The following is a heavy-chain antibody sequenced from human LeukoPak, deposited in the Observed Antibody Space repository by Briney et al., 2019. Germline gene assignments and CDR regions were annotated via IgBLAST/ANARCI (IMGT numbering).Heavy chain of an antibody. J-gene: IGHJ6*02. CDR1: GFTFSSYG. Sequence: GGSLKLSCAASGFTFSSYGMHWVRQALGKGLEWVAVISYDGSNKYYADSVKGRFTISRDNSKNTLYLQMNSLRAEDTAVYYCAKDTGDYYYGMDVWGQGTTVTVSS. CDR3: AKDTGDYYYGMDV. CDR2: ISYDGSNK. D-gene: IGHD7-27*01. V-gene: IGHV3-30*18.